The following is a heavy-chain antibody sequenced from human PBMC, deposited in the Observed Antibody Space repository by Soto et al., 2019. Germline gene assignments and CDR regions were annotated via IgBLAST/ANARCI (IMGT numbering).Heavy chain of an antibody. CDR2: IRSKTNSYAT. J-gene: IGHJ3*02. CDR1: GFTVSGSA. CDR3: TIHLGELSSPSAFDI. V-gene: IGHV3-73*01. D-gene: IGHD3-16*02. Sequence: EVQLVESGGGLVQPGGSLKLSCAASGFTVSGSAVHWVRQASGKGLEWVGRIRSKTNSYATAYAASVKGRFTISRDDSKDTAYLQRNCLKAEDTAVYLCTIHLGELSSPSAFDIGGKGTMVTVSS.